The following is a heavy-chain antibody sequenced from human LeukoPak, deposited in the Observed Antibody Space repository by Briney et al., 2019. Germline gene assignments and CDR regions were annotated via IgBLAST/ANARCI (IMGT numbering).Heavy chain of an antibody. CDR3: AKGQSASITAAARGVDY. J-gene: IGHJ4*02. V-gene: IGHV3-23*01. CDR1: GFTFSSYW. D-gene: IGHD6-13*01. CDR2: ISGSAGST. Sequence: GGSLRLSCAASGFTFSSYWMTWVRQAPGKGLEWVSSISGSAGSTYYTDSVKGRFTISRDNSKNTLYLEMNSLRAEDTAVYYCAKGQSASITAAARGVDYWGQGTLVTVSS.